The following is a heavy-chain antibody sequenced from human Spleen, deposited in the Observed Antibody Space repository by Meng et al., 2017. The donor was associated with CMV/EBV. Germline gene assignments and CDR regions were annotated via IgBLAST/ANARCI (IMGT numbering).Heavy chain of an antibody. V-gene: IGHV4-59*01. D-gene: IGHD3-10*01. J-gene: IGHJ4*02. Sequence: GSLRLSCTVSGDSISSYYWTWIRQPPGKGLEWIGYIYHIGSANYNPALKSRVTISVDTSKNQFSLKLTSVTAADTAVYYCARVSRYDSGNYYNFFDYWGQGTLVTVS. CDR2: IYHIGSA. CDR1: GDSISSYY. CDR3: ARVSRYDSGNYYNFFDY.